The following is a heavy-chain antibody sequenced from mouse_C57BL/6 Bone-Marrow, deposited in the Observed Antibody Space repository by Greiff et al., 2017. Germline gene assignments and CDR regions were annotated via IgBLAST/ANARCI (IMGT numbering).Heavy chain of an antibody. CDR3: ARSPYYYGSIYGAMDY. CDR1: GYTFTSYT. CDR2: INPSSGYT. V-gene: IGHV1-4*01. Sequence: VQLQQSGAELARPGASVKMSCKASGYTFTSYTMHWVKQRPGQGLEWIGYINPSSGYTKYNQKFKDKATLTADKSSSTAYMQLSSLTSEDSAVYYCARSPYYYGSIYGAMDYWGQGTSVTVSS. D-gene: IGHD1-1*01. J-gene: IGHJ4*01.